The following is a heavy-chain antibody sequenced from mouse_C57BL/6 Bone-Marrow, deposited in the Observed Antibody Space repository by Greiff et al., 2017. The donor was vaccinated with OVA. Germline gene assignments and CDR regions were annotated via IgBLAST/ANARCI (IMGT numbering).Heavy chain of an antibody. J-gene: IGHJ3*01. CDR1: GYTFTSYW. Sequence: VQLQQPGAELVKPGASVKLSCKASGYTFTSYWMHWVKQRPGQGLEWIGMIHPNSGSTNYNAKFKSKATLTVDKASSTAYMQLSSLTSEDSAVYYCARRNYYGSSYFAYWGKGTLVTVSA. V-gene: IGHV1-64*01. D-gene: IGHD1-1*01. CDR3: ARRNYYGSSYFAY. CDR2: IHPNSGST.